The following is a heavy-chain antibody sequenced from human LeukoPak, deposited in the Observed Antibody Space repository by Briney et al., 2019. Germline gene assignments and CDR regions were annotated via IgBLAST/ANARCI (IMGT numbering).Heavy chain of an antibody. Sequence: TGGSLTLLCAPSGFTLSSYGMHCARHAPGKGVEWVAVIWYDGSKKYYADSVKGRFTISRDNVKNTLYLQMNSLRAEDTAVYFCARDPTAYYDSSGYYLITIDYWGQGTLVTVS. CDR2: IWYDGSKK. D-gene: IGHD3-22*01. J-gene: IGHJ4*02. CDR3: ARDPTAYYDSSGYYLITIDY. V-gene: IGHV3-33*01. CDR1: GFTLSSYG.